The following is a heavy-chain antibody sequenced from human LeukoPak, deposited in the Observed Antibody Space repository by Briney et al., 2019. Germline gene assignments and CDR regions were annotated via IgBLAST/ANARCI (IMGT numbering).Heavy chain of an antibody. CDR3: AKDGAVTTRYYYYNGMDV. D-gene: IGHD4-11*01. Sequence: TGGSLRLSCVASGFTFSTYGMHWVRQAPGRGLEWVALISYDESNKLYADSVKGRFTISRDNSKNTLYLQMNSLRAEDTAVYYCAKDGAVTTRYYYYNGMDVWGQGTTVTVSS. CDR2: ISYDESNK. V-gene: IGHV3-30*18. J-gene: IGHJ6*02. CDR1: GFTFSTYG.